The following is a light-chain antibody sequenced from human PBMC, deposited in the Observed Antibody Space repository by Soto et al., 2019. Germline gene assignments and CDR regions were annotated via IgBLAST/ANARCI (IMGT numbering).Light chain of an antibody. CDR1: QSISSW. J-gene: IGKJ2*01. CDR3: QQYNSYSLMYT. CDR2: DAS. V-gene: IGKV1-5*01. Sequence: DIPMTQSPSTLSASVGDRVTITCRASQSISSWLAWYQQKPGKAPKLLIYDASSLERGVPSRFSGSGSGTEFTLTISSLQPDDFATYSCQQYNSYSLMYTFGQGTKLEIK.